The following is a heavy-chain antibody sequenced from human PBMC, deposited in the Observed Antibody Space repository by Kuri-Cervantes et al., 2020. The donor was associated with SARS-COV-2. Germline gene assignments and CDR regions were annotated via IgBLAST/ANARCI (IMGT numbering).Heavy chain of an antibody. V-gene: IGHV4-59*12. CDR3: ARTARHFDL. J-gene: IGHJ2*01. Sequence: SETLSLTCTVSGGSISSYYWSWIRQPPGKGLEWMGYSYYSGSTNYHPSLKSRVTISVDTSKHQFSLKLSSVTAADTAVYYCARTARHFDLWGRGTLVTVSS. CDR1: GGSISSYY. CDR2: SYYSGST. D-gene: IGHD5-18*01.